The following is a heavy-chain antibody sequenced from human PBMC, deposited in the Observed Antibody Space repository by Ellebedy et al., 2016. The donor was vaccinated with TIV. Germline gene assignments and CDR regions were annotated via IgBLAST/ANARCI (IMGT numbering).Heavy chain of an antibody. Sequence: SVKVSXXASGGTFSSYAISWVRQAPGQGLEWMGGIIPIFGTANYAQKFQGRVTITADKSTSTAYMEPSSLRSEDTAVYYCARGLGQLERRSYYYYGMDVWGQGTTVTVSS. CDR2: IIPIFGTA. CDR1: GGTFSSYA. D-gene: IGHD1-1*01. J-gene: IGHJ6*02. V-gene: IGHV1-69*06. CDR3: ARGLGQLERRSYYYYGMDV.